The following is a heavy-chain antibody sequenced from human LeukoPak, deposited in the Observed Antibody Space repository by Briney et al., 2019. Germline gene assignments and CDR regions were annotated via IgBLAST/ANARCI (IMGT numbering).Heavy chain of an antibody. Sequence: SETLSLTCTVSGGSINSTNYYWGWIRQPPGKGLEWIGSIYYSGSTYYNPSLKSRVTISVDTSKNQFSLKLSSVTAADTAVYYCARGSKWKSLPIDYWGQGTLVTVSS. CDR2: IYYSGST. J-gene: IGHJ4*02. CDR3: ARGSKWKSLPIDY. CDR1: GGSINSTNYY. V-gene: IGHV4-39*07. D-gene: IGHD1-1*01.